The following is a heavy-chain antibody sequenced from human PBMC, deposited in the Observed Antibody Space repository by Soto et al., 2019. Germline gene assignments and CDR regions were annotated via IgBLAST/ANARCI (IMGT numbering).Heavy chain of an antibody. CDR3: ARQTSIQLPAPPVY. J-gene: IGHJ4*02. D-gene: IGHD5-18*01. CDR2: IYYSGST. CDR1: GGSISSSSYY. Sequence: SETLSRTCTVSGGSISSSSYYWGWIRQPPGKGLEWIGSIYYSGSTSYTPSLKSRVTISVYTSKNQFSLNLSSVTAADTPVYYCARQTSIQLPAPPVYWRQGTLVTFSS. V-gene: IGHV4-39*01.